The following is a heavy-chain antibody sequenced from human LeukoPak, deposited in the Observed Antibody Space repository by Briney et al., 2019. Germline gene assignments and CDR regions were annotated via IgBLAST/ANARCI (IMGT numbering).Heavy chain of an antibody. V-gene: IGHV4-61*02. Sequence: SETLSLTCTVSGGSISSGSYYWSWIRQPAGKGLEWIGRIYTSGTTNYNPSIKSRVTISIDTSKNQFSLKLSSVTAADTAVYYCARKTDGTFDYWGQGTLVTVSS. J-gene: IGHJ4*02. CDR2: IYTSGTT. CDR1: GGSISSGSYY. CDR3: ARKTDGTFDY.